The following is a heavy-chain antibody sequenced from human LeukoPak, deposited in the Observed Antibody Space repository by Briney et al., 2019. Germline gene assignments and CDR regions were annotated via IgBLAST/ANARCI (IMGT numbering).Heavy chain of an antibody. Sequence: QPGGSLRLSCAASGFTFSSYAMSWVRQAPGKGLEWVSAISGSGGSTYYADSVKGRFTISRDNSKNTLYLQMSSLRAEDTAVYYCAKALLRFLEWLPSDYWGQGTLVTVSS. CDR2: ISGSGGST. CDR1: GFTFSSYA. V-gene: IGHV3-23*01. D-gene: IGHD3-3*01. J-gene: IGHJ4*02. CDR3: AKALLRFLEWLPSDY.